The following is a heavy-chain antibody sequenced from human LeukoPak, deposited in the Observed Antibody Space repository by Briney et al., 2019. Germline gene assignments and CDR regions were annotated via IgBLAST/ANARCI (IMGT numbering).Heavy chain of an antibody. Sequence: PGGSLRLSCAASGFTFSSYGMHWVRQAPGMGLEWVAFIRYDGSNKYYADSVKGRFTISRDNSKNTLYLQMNSLRAEDTAVYYCALGSSSSWYHIDYWGQGTLVTVSS. CDR2: IRYDGSNK. D-gene: IGHD6-13*01. J-gene: IGHJ4*02. CDR3: ALGSSSSWYHIDY. V-gene: IGHV3-30*02. CDR1: GFTFSSYG.